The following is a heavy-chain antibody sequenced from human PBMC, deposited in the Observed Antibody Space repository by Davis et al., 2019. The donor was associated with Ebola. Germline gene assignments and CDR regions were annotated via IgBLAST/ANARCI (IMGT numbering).Heavy chain of an antibody. Sequence: AASVKVSCKASGGTFSIYTINWVRQAPGQGLEWMGGIIPIFGTSNYAQKLQGRVTMTTDTSTSTAYMELRSLRSDDTAVYYCARDGAFSGFREYYYGMDVWGQGTTVTVSS. CDR2: IIPIFGTS. V-gene: IGHV1-69*05. CDR1: GGTFSIYT. D-gene: IGHD3-10*01. CDR3: ARDGAFSGFREYYYGMDV. J-gene: IGHJ6*02.